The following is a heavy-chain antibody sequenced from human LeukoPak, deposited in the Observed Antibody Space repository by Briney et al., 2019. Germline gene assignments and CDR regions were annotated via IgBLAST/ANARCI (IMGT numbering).Heavy chain of an antibody. Sequence: SETLSLTCTVSGGSISSSSYYWGWIRQPPGKGLEGIGSIYYSGSTYYNPSLKSRVTISVDTSKNKFSLKLNSVTAADTAVYYCARPAYRGSYYDAFDIWGQGTMVTVSS. CDR2: IYYSGST. V-gene: IGHV4-39*01. CDR1: GGSISSSSYY. CDR3: ARPAYRGSYYDAFDI. J-gene: IGHJ3*02. D-gene: IGHD1-26*01.